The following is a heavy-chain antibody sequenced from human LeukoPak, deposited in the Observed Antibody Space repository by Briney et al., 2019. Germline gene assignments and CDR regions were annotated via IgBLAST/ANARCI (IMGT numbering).Heavy chain of an antibody. V-gene: IGHV3-23*01. CDR2: ISGSGGST. D-gene: IGHD6-19*01. J-gene: IGHJ4*02. Sequence: GGSLRLFCAASGFTLSTYAMSWVRQAPGKGLEWVSAISGSGGSTYYADSVKGRFTISRDNSKNTLYLQMNSLRAEDTAVYYCAKEEQWLPGDYWGQGTLVTASS. CDR3: AKEEQWLPGDY. CDR1: GFTLSTYA.